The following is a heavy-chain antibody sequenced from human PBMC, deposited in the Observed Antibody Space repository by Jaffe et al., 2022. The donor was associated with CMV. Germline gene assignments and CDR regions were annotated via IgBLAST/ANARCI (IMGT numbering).Heavy chain of an antibody. CDR1: GYSFTSYW. CDR3: AKRSGPHRRWYFDL. D-gene: IGHD6-25*01. Sequence: EVQLVQSGAEVKKPGESLRISCTGSGYSFTSYWITWVRQMPGKGLEWMGRIDPKDSWTNYSPSFQGHVTISVDKSTSTAFLQWSSLRASDTAIYYCAKRSGPHRRWYFDLWGRGTLVIVSS. CDR2: IDPKDSWT. J-gene: IGHJ2*01. V-gene: IGHV5-10-1*03.